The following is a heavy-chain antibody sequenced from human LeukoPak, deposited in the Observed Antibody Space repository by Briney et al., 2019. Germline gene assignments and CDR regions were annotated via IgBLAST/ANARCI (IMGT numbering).Heavy chain of an antibody. V-gene: IGHV3-53*01. CDR2: LYYGGGT. D-gene: IGHD5-18*01. J-gene: IGHJ4*02. Sequence: GGSLRLSCVTSGFTFNKYWLTWVRQPPGKGLEWVSGLYYGGGTFYADSVKGRFTISRDNSKNALFLQMNSLRAEDTAVYYCARGRDNPAMMWLALDLDYWGLGTLVTVSS. CDR3: ARGRDNPAMMWLALDLDY. CDR1: GFTFNKYW.